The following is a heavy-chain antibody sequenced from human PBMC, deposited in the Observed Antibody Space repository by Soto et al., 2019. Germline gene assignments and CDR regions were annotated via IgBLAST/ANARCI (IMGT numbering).Heavy chain of an antibody. CDR2: IYYSGST. J-gene: IGHJ3*02. D-gene: IGHD1-7*01. V-gene: IGHV4-59*01. CDR3: ASEGAPQTGTSAFDI. CDR1: GGSISSYY. Sequence: PSETLSLTCTVSGGSISSYYWSWIRQPPGKGLEWIGYIYYSGSTNYNPSLKSRVTISVDTSKNQFSLKLSSVTAADTAVYYCASEGAPQTGTSAFDIWGQGTMVTVSS.